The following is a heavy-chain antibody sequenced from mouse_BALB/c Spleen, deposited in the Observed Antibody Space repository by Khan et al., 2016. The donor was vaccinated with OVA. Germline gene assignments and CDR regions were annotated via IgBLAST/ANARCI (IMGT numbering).Heavy chain of an antibody. Sequence: EVQLQESGPGLVKPSQSLSLTCTVTGYSITSDYAWNWIRQFPGNKLEWMGYISCSGSTSYNPSLKSRISITRDTSKNQFFLHLNSVTTEDTATYYCARLGPGFTYWGQGTLVTVSA. J-gene: IGHJ3*01. D-gene: IGHD4-1*01. CDR2: ISCSGST. CDR1: GYSITSDYA. V-gene: IGHV3-2*02. CDR3: ARLGPGFTY.